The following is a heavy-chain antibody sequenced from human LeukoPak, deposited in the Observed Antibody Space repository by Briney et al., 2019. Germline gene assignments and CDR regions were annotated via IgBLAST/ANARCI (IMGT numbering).Heavy chain of an antibody. CDR1: GFTFSSHW. D-gene: IGHD2-8*01. Sequence: SGGSLRLSCAASGFTFSSHWMSWVRQAPGKGLEWVANIKQDGSEKYYVDSVKGRFTISRDNAKNSLYLQMNSLRAEDTAVYYCAREGMVYASDYWGQGTLVTVSS. CDR2: IKQDGSEK. V-gene: IGHV3-7*01. CDR3: AREGMVYASDY. J-gene: IGHJ4*02.